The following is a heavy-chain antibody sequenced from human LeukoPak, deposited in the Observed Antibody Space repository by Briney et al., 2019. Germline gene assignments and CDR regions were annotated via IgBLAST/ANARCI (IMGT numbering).Heavy chain of an antibody. V-gene: IGHV1-46*01. CDR2: INPSGGST. D-gene: IGHD3-10*01. J-gene: IGHJ4*02. CDR1: GYTFTSYY. CDR3: ARVGTMVRGDTDGYFDY. Sequence: GASVKVSCKASGYTFTSYYMHWVRQAPGQGLEWMGIINPSGGSTSYAQKFQGRVTMTRDTSTSTVYMELSSLRSEDTAVYYCARVGTMVRGDTDGYFDYWGQGTLVTVSS.